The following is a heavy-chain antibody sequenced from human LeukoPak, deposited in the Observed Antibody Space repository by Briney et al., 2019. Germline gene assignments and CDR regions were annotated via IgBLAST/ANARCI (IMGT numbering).Heavy chain of an antibody. CDR3: AKDLGEGYSSSARVH. CDR2: XXGSGGST. J-gene: IGHJ4*02. Sequence: GGSLRPSCAASGFTFSSYAMSWVRQAPGKGXXXXXXXXGSGGSTYYADSVXXRFTISRDNSKNTLYLQMNSLRAEDTAVYYCAKDLGEGYSSSARVHWGQGTLVTVSS. V-gene: IGHV3-23*01. CDR1: GFTFSSYA. D-gene: IGHD6-13*01.